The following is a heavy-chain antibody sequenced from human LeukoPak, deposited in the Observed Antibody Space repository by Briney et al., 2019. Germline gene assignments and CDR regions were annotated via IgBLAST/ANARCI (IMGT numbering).Heavy chain of an antibody. CDR1: GFTFSSYA. CDR2: ISSNGGST. Sequence: PGGSLRLFCSASGFTFSSYAMHWVRQAPGKGLEYVSAISSNGGSTYYADSVKGRFTISRDNSKNTLYLQMSSLRAEDTAVYYCVKDYNWNIFHYWGQGTLVTVSS. V-gene: IGHV3-64D*09. D-gene: IGHD1/OR15-1a*01. J-gene: IGHJ4*02. CDR3: VKDYNWNIFHY.